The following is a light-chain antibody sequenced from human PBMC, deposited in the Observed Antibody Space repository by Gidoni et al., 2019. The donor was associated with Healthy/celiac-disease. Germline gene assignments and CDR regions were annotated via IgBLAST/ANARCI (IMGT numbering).Light chain of an antibody. J-gene: IGKJ1*01. V-gene: IGKV3-15*01. CDR2: GAS. CDR3: QQYNNWPRT. CDR1: QSVSSN. Sequence: ERVMTQSPATLSVSPGERATLSCRASQSVSSNLAWYQQKPGQAPRLLIYGASTRSTGIPARFRGRGSGTEFTLPIRSLQSEDFAVYYCQQYNNWPRTFGQGTKVEIK.